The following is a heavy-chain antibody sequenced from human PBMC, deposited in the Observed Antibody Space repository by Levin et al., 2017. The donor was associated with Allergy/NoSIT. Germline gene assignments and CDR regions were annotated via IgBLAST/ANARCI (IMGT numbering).Heavy chain of an antibody. CDR3: ARDILTDYDPLYYFDY. D-gene: IGHD3-9*01. CDR1: GYTFTSYY. J-gene: IGHJ4*02. Sequence: GESLKISCKASGYTFTSYYMHWVRQAPGQGLEWMGIINPSGGSTSYAQKFQGRVTMTRDTSTSTVYMELSSLRSEDTAVYYCARDILTDYDPLYYFDYWGQGTLVTVSS. CDR2: INPSGGST. V-gene: IGHV1-46*01.